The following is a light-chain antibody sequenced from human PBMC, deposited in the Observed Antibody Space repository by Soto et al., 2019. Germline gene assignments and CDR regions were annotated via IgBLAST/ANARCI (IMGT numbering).Light chain of an antibody. CDR1: QSVSSN. Sequence: ETLLTQSPATLSVSPGERATLSCRASQSVSSNLAWYQQKPGQAPRLLIYGASTRATGIPARFSGSGSGTEFTLTISSLQSEDFAVYYCQQYNNWPPWTFGQGTKVDIK. CDR2: GAS. J-gene: IGKJ1*01. CDR3: QQYNNWPPWT. V-gene: IGKV3-15*01.